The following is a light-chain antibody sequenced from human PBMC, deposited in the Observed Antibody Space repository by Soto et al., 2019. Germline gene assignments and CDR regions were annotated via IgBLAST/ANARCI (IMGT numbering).Light chain of an antibody. CDR2: GAS. V-gene: IGKV3D-20*02. J-gene: IGKJ5*01. Sequence: EIALTQSPGTLSLPPGERATLSCRASQSVSRNFLAWYQQKPGQAPRLLIYGASSRATGIPDRFSGSGSGTDFSLTISSLEPEDFAVYYCQQRSNWPPFTFGQGTRLENK. CDR3: QQRSNWPPFT. CDR1: QSVSRNF.